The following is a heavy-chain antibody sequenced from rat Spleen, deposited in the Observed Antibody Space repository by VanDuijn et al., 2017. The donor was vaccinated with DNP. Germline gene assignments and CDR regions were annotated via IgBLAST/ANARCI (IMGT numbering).Heavy chain of an antibody. D-gene: IGHD4-2*01. Sequence: EVQLVESGGDLVQPGRSLKLSCVASGFTFNNYWMTWIRQAPTKGLEWVAYISYDGGSTYYGDSVKGRFTISRDNAKSTLYLQMNSLRSEDMATYYCARPGLGTIDYWGQGVMVTVSS. CDR1: GFTFNNYW. V-gene: IGHV5-22*01. CDR3: ARPGLGTIDY. J-gene: IGHJ2*01. CDR2: ISYDGGST.